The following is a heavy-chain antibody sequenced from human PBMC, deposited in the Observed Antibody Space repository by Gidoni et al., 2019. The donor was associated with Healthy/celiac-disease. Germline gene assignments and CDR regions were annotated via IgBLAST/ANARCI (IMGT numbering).Heavy chain of an antibody. Sequence: EVQLVESGGGLVQPGGSLGLSCAASGFPFSSYEMNWVRQAPGKGLEWVSYISSSGSTIYYADSVKGRFTISRDNAKNSLYLQMNSLRAEDTAVYYCARDPGIAMVTFDYWGQGTLVTVSS. CDR2: ISSSGSTI. V-gene: IGHV3-48*03. D-gene: IGHD5-18*01. J-gene: IGHJ4*02. CDR1: GFPFSSYE. CDR3: ARDPGIAMVTFDY.